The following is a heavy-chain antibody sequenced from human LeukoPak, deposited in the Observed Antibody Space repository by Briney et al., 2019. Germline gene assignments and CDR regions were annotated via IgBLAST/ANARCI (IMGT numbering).Heavy chain of an antibody. J-gene: IGHJ4*02. CDR3: ARGALVVAAAYPDY. Sequence: PGGSLRLSCAASGFTFSDYYMSWIRQAPGKGLEWVSYISSSSSYTNYADSVKGRFTISRDNAKTSLYLQMNSLRAEDTAVYYCARGALVVAAAYPDYWGQGTLVTVSS. CDR1: GFTFSDYY. D-gene: IGHD2-15*01. CDR2: ISSSSSYT. V-gene: IGHV3-11*06.